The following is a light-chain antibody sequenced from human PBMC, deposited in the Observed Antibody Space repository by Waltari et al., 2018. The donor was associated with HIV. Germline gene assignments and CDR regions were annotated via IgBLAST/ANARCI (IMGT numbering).Light chain of an antibody. CDR2: KRS. V-gene: IGLV3-25*03. CDR1: ALPTQY. J-gene: IGLJ2*01. CDR3: QSADSSGTYVV. Sequence: SYKLTQPPSVSVSPGQTAMITCSGDALPTQYSYWFQQKPGQAPGVVIYKRSERPSGIPERFSGSSSGTAATLTNSGVQAEDEADYYCQSADSSGTYVVFGGGTKLTVL.